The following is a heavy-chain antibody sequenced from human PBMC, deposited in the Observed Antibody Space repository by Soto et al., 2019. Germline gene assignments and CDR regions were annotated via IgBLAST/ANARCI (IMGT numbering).Heavy chain of an antibody. CDR3: AKDSPFWSGYSQLGKGGY. Sequence: GGSLRLSCAASGFTFSSYAMSWVRQAPGKGLEWVSAISGSGGSTYYADSVKGRFTISRDNSKNTLYLQMNSLRAEDTAVYYCAKDSPFWSGYSQLGKGGYWGQGTLVTVSS. D-gene: IGHD3-3*01. V-gene: IGHV3-23*01. CDR1: GFTFSSYA. CDR2: ISGSGGST. J-gene: IGHJ4*02.